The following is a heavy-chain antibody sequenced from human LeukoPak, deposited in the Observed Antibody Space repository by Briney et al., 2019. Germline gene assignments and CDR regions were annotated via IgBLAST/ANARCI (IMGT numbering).Heavy chain of an antibody. V-gene: IGHV1-18*01. Sequence: GASVKVSCKASGYTFTSYGISWVRQAPGQGLEWMGWISAYNGNTNYAQKLQGRVTMTTDTSTSTAYMELRSLRSDDTAVYYSARDEGQNYYDSSGYAALDYWGQGTLVTVSS. CDR1: GYTFTSYG. J-gene: IGHJ4*02. CDR2: ISAYNGNT. CDR3: ARDEGQNYYDSSGYAALDY. D-gene: IGHD3-22*01.